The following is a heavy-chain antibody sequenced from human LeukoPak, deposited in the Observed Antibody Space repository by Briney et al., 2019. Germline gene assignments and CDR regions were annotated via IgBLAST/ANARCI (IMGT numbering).Heavy chain of an antibody. J-gene: IGHJ4*02. V-gene: IGHV3-53*01. D-gene: IGHD6-13*01. CDR1: GFTVSSNY. CDR2: IYSDGTA. CDR3: ARAKVGAAGFFDY. Sequence: GGSLRLSCAASGFTVSSNYMSWVRQAPGKGLEWVSIIYSDGTAYYADSVKGRFTISRDNSKNTLYLQMNSLRAEDTAVYYCARAKVGAAGFFDYWVQGTLVTVSS.